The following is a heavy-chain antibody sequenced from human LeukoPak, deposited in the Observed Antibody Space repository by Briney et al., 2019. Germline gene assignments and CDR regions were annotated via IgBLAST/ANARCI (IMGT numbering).Heavy chain of an antibody. V-gene: IGHV3-23*01. CDR1: GFTFNTYA. CDR3: AKTGSAYKSGFDY. J-gene: IGHJ4*02. Sequence: GGSLRLSCAASGFTFNTYAMSWVRQAPGRGLEWVSAVTGSGSNTYYAESVKGRFTISRDNSKNTLYLQMNSLRAEDTAVYSCAKTGSAYKSGFDYWGQGSLVTVSS. D-gene: IGHD5-18*01. CDR2: VTGSGSNT.